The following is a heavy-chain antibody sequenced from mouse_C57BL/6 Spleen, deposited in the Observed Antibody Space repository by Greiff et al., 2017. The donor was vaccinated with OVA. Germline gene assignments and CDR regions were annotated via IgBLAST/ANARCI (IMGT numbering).Heavy chain of an antibody. Sequence: VHVKQSGAELVRPGASVKLSCTASGFNIKDDYMHWVKQRPEQGLEWIGWIDPENGDTEYASKFQGKATITADTSSNTAYLQLSSLTSEDTAVYYCTFNSYFDYWGQGTTLTVSS. CDR2: IDPENGDT. V-gene: IGHV14-4*01. CDR3: TFNSYFDY. J-gene: IGHJ2*01. CDR1: GFNIKDDY.